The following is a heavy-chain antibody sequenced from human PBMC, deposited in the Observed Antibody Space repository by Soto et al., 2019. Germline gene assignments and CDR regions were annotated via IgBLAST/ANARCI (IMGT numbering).Heavy chain of an antibody. CDR3: ARERREKIHDGYDIDY. D-gene: IGHD5-12*01. CDR1: GDSISDYY. J-gene: IGHJ4*02. Sequence: SETLSLTCTVSGDSISDYYWSWIRQPAGKGLEWIGRIYTTGSTDYNPSLKSRVTISIDMSTNQFSLKVTSMTAADTAVYYCARERREKIHDGYDIDYWGQGTLVTVSS. CDR2: IYTTGST. V-gene: IGHV4-4*07.